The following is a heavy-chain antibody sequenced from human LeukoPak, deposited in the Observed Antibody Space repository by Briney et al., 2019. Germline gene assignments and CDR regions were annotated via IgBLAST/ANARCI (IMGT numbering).Heavy chain of an antibody. Sequence: GGSLRLSCAASGFTFDDYAMHWVRQAPGKGLVWVSRINSDGSSTSYADSVKGRFTISRDNAKNTLYLQMNSLRAEDTAVYYCARGGVYSSSSFDYWGQGTLVTVSS. CDR3: ARGGVYSSSSFDY. V-gene: IGHV3-74*01. D-gene: IGHD6-6*01. J-gene: IGHJ4*02. CDR1: GFTFDDYA. CDR2: INSDGSST.